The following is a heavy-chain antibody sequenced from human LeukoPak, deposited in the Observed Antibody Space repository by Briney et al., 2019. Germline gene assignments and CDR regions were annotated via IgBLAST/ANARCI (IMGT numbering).Heavy chain of an antibody. Sequence: ASVKVSCKASGYTFTGFYMRWVRQAPGQGLERMGWINPNSGGTNYAQKFQGRVTMTRDTSISTAYMELSRLRSDDTAVYYCARPGPAFRGGSYSFDYWGQGNLVTVSS. CDR1: GYTFTGFY. V-gene: IGHV1-2*02. J-gene: IGHJ4*02. D-gene: IGHD2-15*01. CDR3: ARPGPAFRGGSYSFDY. CDR2: INPNSGGT.